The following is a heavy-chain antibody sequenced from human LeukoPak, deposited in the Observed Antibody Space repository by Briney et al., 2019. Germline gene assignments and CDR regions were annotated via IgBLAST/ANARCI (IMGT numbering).Heavy chain of an antibody. Sequence: GGSLRLSCAASGFTFSSYWMTWVRQAPGKGLEWVANIKPDGSEKYYVDSVKGRFTISRDNAKNSLYLQMNSLRAEDTAVYYCARSLESYSFDYWGHRALVTVSS. D-gene: IGHD5-24*01. V-gene: IGHV3-7*01. CDR2: IKPDGSEK. CDR1: GFTFSSYW. CDR3: ARSLESYSFDY. J-gene: IGHJ4*01.